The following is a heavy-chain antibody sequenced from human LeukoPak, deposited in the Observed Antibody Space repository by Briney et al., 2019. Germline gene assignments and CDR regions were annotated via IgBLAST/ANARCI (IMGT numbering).Heavy chain of an antibody. CDR3: ARSYYYYYYMDV. CDR2: IWYDGTNK. CDR1: GFPFSSYG. V-gene: IGHV3-33*08. Sequence: GGSLRLSRAASGFPFSSYGMHWVRQAPGKGLEWVAVIWYDGTNKYYADSVKGRFTISRDKSKNTLDLQMNSLRAEDTALYYCARSYYYYYYMDVWGKGTTVNVSS. D-gene: IGHD1-14*01. J-gene: IGHJ6*03.